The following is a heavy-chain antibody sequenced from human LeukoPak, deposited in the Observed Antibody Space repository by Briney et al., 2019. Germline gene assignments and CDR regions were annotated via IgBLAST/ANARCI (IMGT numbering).Heavy chain of an antibody. CDR2: ISGSGGST. CDR1: GFTFSSYA. V-gene: IGHV3-23*01. D-gene: IGHD6-19*01. Sequence: GGSLRLSCAASGFTFSSYAMSWVRQAPGKGLEWVSAISGSGGSTYYADSVKGRFTISRGNSKNTLYLQMNSLRAEDTAVYYCAKGGAEQWLVRDYYFDYWGQGTLVTVSS. J-gene: IGHJ4*02. CDR3: AKGGAEQWLVRDYYFDY.